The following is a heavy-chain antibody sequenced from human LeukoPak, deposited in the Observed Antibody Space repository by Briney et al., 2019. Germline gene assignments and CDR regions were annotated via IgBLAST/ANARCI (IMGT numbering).Heavy chain of an antibody. CDR3: ARGGLPARSWFDP. J-gene: IGHJ5*02. CDR2: INSSSGRT. CDR1: GYTFNSYY. V-gene: IGHV1-46*02. Sequence: GASVKVSCKASGYTFNSYYMNWVRQAPGQGLEWMGIINSSSGRTTYAQKFQGRVTMTRDTSTSTVYMELTSLRSEDTAVFYCARGGLPARSWFDPWGQGTLVTVSS. D-gene: IGHD3/OR15-3a*01.